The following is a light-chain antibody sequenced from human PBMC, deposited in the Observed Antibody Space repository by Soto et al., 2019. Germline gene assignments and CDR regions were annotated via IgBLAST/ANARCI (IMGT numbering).Light chain of an antibody. V-gene: IGKV3-15*01. Sequence: EIVMTQSPATLSVFPGERATLSCRASQSVSSNLAWYQQKPGQAPRLLIYGASTRATGIPARFSGSGSGTEFTLTITRLQFENFAFYYCQQYNNLFPPYTFGQGTKLEIK. CDR1: QSVSSN. CDR3: QQYNNLFPPYT. CDR2: GAS. J-gene: IGKJ2*01.